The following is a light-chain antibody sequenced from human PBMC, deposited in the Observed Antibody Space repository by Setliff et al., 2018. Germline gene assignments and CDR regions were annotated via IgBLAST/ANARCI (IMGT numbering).Light chain of an antibody. CDR2: DAS. CDR1: SSDIGGDNY. CDR3: SSYTRSSTYV. Sequence: QSALTQPASISGSLGQSITISCTGTSSDIGGDNYVSWYQQLPGKAPQLIIFDASSRPSGVSHRFSGSKSGYTASLTISGLQAGDEADYYCSSYTRSSTYVFGGGTKVT. J-gene: IGLJ1*01. V-gene: IGLV2-14*03.